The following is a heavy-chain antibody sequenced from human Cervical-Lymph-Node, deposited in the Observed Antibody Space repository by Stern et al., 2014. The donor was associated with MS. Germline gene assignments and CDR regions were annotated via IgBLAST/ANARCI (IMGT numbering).Heavy chain of an antibody. CDR1: GGSITSYY. CDR2: VYYSGST. D-gene: IGHD3-10*01. J-gene: IGHJ6*02. CDR3: ARRGQYGSYPLYYYYGMDV. V-gene: IGHV4-59*01. Sequence: VQLVESGPGLVKPSETLSLTCTVSGGSITSYYWRWIRQPPGKGLEWIGHVYYSGSTNYNPSLKSRVTISVDTSKNQFSLKLRSVTAADTAVYYCARRGQYGSYPLYYYYGMDVWGQGTTVTVSS.